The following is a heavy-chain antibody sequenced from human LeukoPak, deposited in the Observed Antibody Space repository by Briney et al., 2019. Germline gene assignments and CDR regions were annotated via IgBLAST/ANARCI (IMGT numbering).Heavy chain of an antibody. CDR2: ISYDGSNK. CDR3: ARDPTYYDFWSGYYHSYYFDY. Sequence: GGSLRLSCAASGFTFSSYAMHWVRQAPGKGLEWVAVISYDGSNKYYADSVKGRFTISRDNSKNTLYLQMNSLRAEDTAVYYCARDPTYYDFWSGYYHSYYFDYWGQGTLVTVSS. J-gene: IGHJ4*02. D-gene: IGHD3-3*01. V-gene: IGHV3-30*04. CDR1: GFTFSSYA.